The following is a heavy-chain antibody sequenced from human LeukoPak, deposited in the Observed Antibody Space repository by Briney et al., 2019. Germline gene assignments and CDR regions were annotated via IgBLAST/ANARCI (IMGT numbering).Heavy chain of an antibody. Sequence: PSETLSLTCAVYGGSFSGYYWSWIRQPAGKGLEWIGRIYTSGSTNYTPSLKSRVTISVDTSKNQFSLKLSSVTAADTAVYYCARVPLLWFGESGDYWGQGTLVTVSS. J-gene: IGHJ4*02. V-gene: IGHV4-59*10. CDR1: GGSFSGYY. D-gene: IGHD3-10*01. CDR2: IYTSGST. CDR3: ARVPLLWFGESGDY.